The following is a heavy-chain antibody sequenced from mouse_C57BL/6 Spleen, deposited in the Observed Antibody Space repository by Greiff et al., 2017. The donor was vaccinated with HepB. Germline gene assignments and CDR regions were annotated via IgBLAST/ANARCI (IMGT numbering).Heavy chain of an antibody. V-gene: IGHV1-85*01. D-gene: IGHD1-1*01. CDR1: GYTFTSYD. J-gene: IGHJ4*01. CDR2: IYPRDGST. Sequence: VHLVESGPELVKPGASVKLSCKASGYTFTSYDINWVKQRPGQGLEWIGWIYPRDGSTKYNEKFKGKATLTVDTSSSTAYMELHSLTSEDSAVYFCARRRSSYPYAMDYWGQGTSVTVSS. CDR3: ARRRSSYPYAMDY.